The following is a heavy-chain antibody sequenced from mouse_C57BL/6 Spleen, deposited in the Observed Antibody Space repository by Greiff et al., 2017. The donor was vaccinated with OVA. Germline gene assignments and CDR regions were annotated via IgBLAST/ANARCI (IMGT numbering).Heavy chain of an antibody. V-gene: IGHV1-69*01. J-gene: IGHJ4*01. D-gene: IGHD2-1*01. CDR2: IDPSDSYT. CDR3: ARSGYGKKDYAMEY. CDR1: GYTFTSYW. Sequence: QVQLQQPGAELVMPGASVKLSCKASGYTFTSYWMHWVKQRPGQGLEWIGEIDPSDSYTNYNQQFKGKSTLPVDKSSSTAYMQLSSLTAEDSAVDYCARSGYGKKDYAMEYWGQGTSVTVAS.